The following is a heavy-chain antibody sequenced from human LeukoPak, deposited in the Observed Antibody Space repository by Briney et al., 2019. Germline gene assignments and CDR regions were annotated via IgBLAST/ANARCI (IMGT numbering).Heavy chain of an antibody. CDR3: ARGQSMYY. CDR1: LYTSNNFF. CDR2: ISPHSHTT. D-gene: IGHD2-8*01. Sequence: SVKVSCKASLYTSNNFFISWVRQAPGPSLEWVGWISPHSHTTNYAEKVQGRVTMTTDTSTTTVYMELRSLRSDDTAVYFCARGQSMYYWGQGTPVTVSS. J-gene: IGHJ4*02. V-gene: IGHV1-18*01.